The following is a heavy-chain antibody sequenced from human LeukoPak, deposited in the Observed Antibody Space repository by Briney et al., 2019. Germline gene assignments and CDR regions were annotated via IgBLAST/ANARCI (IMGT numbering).Heavy chain of an antibody. CDR2: ISGSGDSR. J-gene: IGHJ2*01. CDR1: GFTFKNYA. CDR3: AKEAVGKVFWSGSTSYWYFDL. D-gene: IGHD3-3*01. Sequence: GGSLRLSCAASGFTFKNYAMSWVRQAPGKGLEWVSGISGSGDSRYYADSVKGRFTIPRDNSKNTLYMQMNSLRAEDTAVYYCAKEAVGKVFWSGSTSYWYFDLWGRGTLVTVSS. V-gene: IGHV3-23*01.